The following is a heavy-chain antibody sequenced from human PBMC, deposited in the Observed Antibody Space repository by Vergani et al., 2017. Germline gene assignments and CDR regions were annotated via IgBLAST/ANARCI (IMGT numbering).Heavy chain of an antibody. V-gene: IGHV3-66*02. J-gene: IGHJ6*02. D-gene: IGHD2-21*02. CDR1: GFTVSSNY. Sequence: EVQLVESGGGLVQPGGSLRLSCAASGFTVSSNYMSWVRQAPGKGLEWVSVIYSGGSTYYADSVKGRFTISRDNSKNTLYLQMNSLRAEDTAVYYCARGGPGYCGGDCGPLYYYYGMDVWGQGTTVTVSS. CDR2: IYSGGST. CDR3: ARGGPGYCGGDCGPLYYYYGMDV.